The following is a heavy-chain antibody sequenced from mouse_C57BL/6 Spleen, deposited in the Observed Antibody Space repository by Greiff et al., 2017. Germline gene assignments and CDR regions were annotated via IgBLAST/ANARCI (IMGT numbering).Heavy chain of an antibody. CDR3: TTRTGGY. V-gene: IGHV14-4*01. Sequence: VHVKQSGAELVRPGASVKLSCTASGFNIKDDYMHWVKQRPEQGLEWIGWIDPENGDTEYASKFQGKATITADTSSNTAYLQLSSLTSEDTAVYYCTTRTGGYWGQGTTLTVSS. CDR2: IDPENGDT. J-gene: IGHJ2*01. CDR1: GFNIKDDY. D-gene: IGHD4-1*01.